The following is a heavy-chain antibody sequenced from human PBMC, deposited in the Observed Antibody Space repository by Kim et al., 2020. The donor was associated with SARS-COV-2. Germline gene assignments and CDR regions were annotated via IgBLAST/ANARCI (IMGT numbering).Heavy chain of an antibody. CDR3: ARGGFAPGRGWFDP. J-gene: IGHJ5*02. Sequence: GGSLRLFCAASGFTFSSYAMHWVRQAPGKGLEWVAVISYDGSNKYYADSVKGRFTISRDNSKNTLYLQMNSLRAEDTAVYYCARGGFAPGRGWFDPWGQGTLVTVSS. CDR2: ISYDGSNK. D-gene: IGHD3-10*01. CDR1: GFTFSSYA. V-gene: IGHV3-30*04.